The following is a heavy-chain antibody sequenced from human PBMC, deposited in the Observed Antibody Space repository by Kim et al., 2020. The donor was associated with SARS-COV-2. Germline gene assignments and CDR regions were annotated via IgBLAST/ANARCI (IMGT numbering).Heavy chain of an antibody. J-gene: IGHJ6*03. D-gene: IGHD2-21*01. CDR1: GVSFSDYF. V-gene: IGHV4-34*01. Sequence: SETLSLTCDADGVSFSDYFLTWVRQTPGGGLEWIGEISRSGSANYNPSLKGLVTLSADTSKKHFSLRLASVTAADTATYYCARSYYYFYYMDVWGKGTRVTVSS. CDR3: ARSYYYFYYMDV. CDR2: ISRSGSA.